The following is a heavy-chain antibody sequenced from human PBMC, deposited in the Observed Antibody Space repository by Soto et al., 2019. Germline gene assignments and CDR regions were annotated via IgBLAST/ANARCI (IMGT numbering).Heavy chain of an antibody. J-gene: IGHJ4*02. CDR1: GGTFSNYA. V-gene: IGHV1-69*01. Sequence: QVQLVQSGAEVKKPGSSVKVSCKASGGTFSNYATNLVRQAPGQGLEWMGGIIPIFGSANYAQKFQGRVTITADESTNIAYMELNSLRSDDTAVYYCANERRGEMGVDYWGQGTLVTVSS. CDR2: IIPIFGSA. CDR3: ANERRGEMGVDY. D-gene: IGHD3-10*01.